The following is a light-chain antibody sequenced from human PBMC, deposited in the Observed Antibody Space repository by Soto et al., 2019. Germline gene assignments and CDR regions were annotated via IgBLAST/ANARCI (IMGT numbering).Light chain of an antibody. CDR2: TAA. CDR3: QQSYSTPYT. J-gene: IGKJ2*01. CDR1: QRITTY. Sequence: IHMTQSPSSLSASVRDRVTITCRASQRITTYLNWYQQKPGKAPKLLISTAATLQGGVPSRFSGSGSGTDFTLTITTLQPEDFATYSCQQSYSTPYTFGQGTKLEIK. V-gene: IGKV1-39*01.